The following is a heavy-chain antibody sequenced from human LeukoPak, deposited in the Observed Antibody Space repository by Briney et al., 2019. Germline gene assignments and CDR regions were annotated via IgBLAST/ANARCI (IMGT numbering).Heavy chain of an antibody. Sequence: GGSLRLSCAASGFTFSSYSMNWVRQAPGKGLEWVSSISSSSSYIYYADSVKGRLTISRDNAKNSLYLQMNSLRAEDTAVYYCAREVRGFTAMVRGYSYYYMDVWGKGTTVTISS. CDR2: ISSSSSYI. CDR3: AREVRGFTAMVRGYSYYYMDV. J-gene: IGHJ6*03. D-gene: IGHD5-18*01. CDR1: GFTFSSYS. V-gene: IGHV3-21*04.